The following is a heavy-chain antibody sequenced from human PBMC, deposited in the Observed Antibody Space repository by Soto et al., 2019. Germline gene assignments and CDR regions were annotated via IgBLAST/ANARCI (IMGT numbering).Heavy chain of an antibody. D-gene: IGHD3-10*01. J-gene: IGHJ6*02. CDR2: ISSSSNYI. CDR1: GFTFSSYS. CDR3: ARGKYYYGSGSRRDYYGMDV. V-gene: IGHV3-21*01. Sequence: GGSLRVSCAASGFTFSSYSINWVRQAPGEGVELVSSISSSSNYIYYADSVKGRFTISRDNAKNSLYLQMNSLRAEDTAVYYCARGKYYYGSGSRRDYYGMDVWGQGTTVTVS.